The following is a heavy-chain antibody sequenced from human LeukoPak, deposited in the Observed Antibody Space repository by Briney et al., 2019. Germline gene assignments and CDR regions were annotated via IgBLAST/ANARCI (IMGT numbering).Heavy chain of an antibody. CDR1: GYTLTTYG. CDR3: AREDIVVVPAADYYYYYGMDV. Sequence: GASVKVPCKAFGYTLTTYGITWVRQAPGQGLEWMGWISGYNGNTNFAQRFQGRVTMTTDTSTSTAYMELRSLRSDDTAVYYCAREDIVVVPAADYYYYYGMDVWGQGTTVTVSS. D-gene: IGHD2-2*01. J-gene: IGHJ6*02. CDR2: ISGYNGNT. V-gene: IGHV1-18*01.